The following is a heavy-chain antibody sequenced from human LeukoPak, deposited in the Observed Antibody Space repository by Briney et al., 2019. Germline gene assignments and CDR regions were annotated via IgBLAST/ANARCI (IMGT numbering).Heavy chain of an antibody. CDR2: IYYSGST. CDR1: GGSISSYY. D-gene: IGHD2-2*03. V-gene: IGHV4-59*01. J-gene: IGHJ4*02. Sequence: KPSETLPLTCTVSGGSISSYYWSWIRQPPGKGLEWIGYIYYSGSTNYNPSLKSRVTISVDASKNQSSLKLSSVTAADTAVYYCARDLDNRSFDYWGQGTLVTVSS. CDR3: ARDLDNRSFDY.